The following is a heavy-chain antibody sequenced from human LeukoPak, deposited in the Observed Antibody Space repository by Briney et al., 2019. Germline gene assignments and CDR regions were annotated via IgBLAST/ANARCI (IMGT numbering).Heavy chain of an antibody. J-gene: IGHJ4*02. V-gene: IGHV4-39*01. Sequence: PSETLSLTCTVSGGSISRSTYYWGWIRQPPGKGLEWIGSAYYGGTTYYNPSLKSRVTISVDTSKNQFSLKLTSATAADTAVYYCVRQEWIRMTHPQDYWGQGILVTVSS. CDR1: GGSISRSTYY. D-gene: IGHD5-12*01. CDR3: VRQEWIRMTHPQDY. CDR2: AYYGGTT.